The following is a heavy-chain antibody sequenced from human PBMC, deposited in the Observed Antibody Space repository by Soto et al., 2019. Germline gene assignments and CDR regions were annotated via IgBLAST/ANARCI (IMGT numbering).Heavy chain of an antibody. CDR2: ISGSGGST. CDR3: AKDPDQPTIFGVVITPDY. D-gene: IGHD3-3*01. V-gene: IGHV3-23*01. J-gene: IGHJ4*02. Sequence: GGSLRLSCAASGFTFSSYAMSWVRQAPGKGLEWVSAISGSGGSTYYADSVKGRFTISRDNSKNTLYLQMNSLRAEDTAVYYCAKDPDQPTIFGVVITPDYWGQGTRVTVS. CDR1: GFTFSSYA.